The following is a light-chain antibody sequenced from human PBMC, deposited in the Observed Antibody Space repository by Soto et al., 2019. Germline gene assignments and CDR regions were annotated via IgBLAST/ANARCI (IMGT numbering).Light chain of an antibody. J-gene: IGLJ2*01. CDR1: SSNIGVNY. CDR3: ATWDDSLSGVV. V-gene: IGLV1-47*01. Sequence: QSVLTQPPSASGTRGQRVTISCSGSSSNIGVNYVYWYQQLPGTAPKLLIYTNNQRPSGVPDRFSGSKSGTSASLAISGLRSEDEADYHCATWDDSLSGVVFGGGTKLTVL. CDR2: TNN.